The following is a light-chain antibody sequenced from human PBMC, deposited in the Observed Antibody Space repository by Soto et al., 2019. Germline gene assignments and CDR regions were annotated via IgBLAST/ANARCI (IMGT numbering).Light chain of an antibody. CDR2: DVS. V-gene: IGLV2-14*03. CDR1: SSDVGGFDH. Sequence: QSALTQPASVSGSPGQSITISCTGASSDVGGFDHVSWYQQHPGKVPPLLIYDVSSRPSGVSDRFSGSKSGNTASLTISGLQAEDEADYYCNSFTTTNTYVFGTGTKLTVL. J-gene: IGLJ1*01. CDR3: NSFTTTNTYV.